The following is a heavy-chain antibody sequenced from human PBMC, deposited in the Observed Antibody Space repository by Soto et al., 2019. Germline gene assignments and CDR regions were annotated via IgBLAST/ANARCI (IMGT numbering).Heavy chain of an antibody. Sequence: QVQLVESGGGVVQPGRSLRLSCAASGFTFNSYALHWVRQAPGKGLEWVAVISYDGSNKYYAESVKGRFTISRDNSKNTLHLQMNTLRTEDTAVYYCAGDGLCGGGTCYSSGWFDHWGQGTLVNVSS. J-gene: IGHJ5*02. V-gene: IGHV3-30*04. CDR3: AGDGLCGGGTCYSSGWFDH. D-gene: IGHD2-15*01. CDR2: ISYDGSNK. CDR1: GFTFNSYA.